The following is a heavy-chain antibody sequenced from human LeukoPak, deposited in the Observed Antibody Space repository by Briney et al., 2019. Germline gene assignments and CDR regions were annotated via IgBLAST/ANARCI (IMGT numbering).Heavy chain of an antibody. CDR3: ARADMGYYYDSSGYYYFDY. CDR1: GFTFSSYA. Sequence: GGSLRLSCAASGFTFSSYAMHWVRQAPGKGLEWVAVISYDGSNKYYADSVKGRFTISRDNSKNTLYLQMNSLRAEDTAVYYCARADMGYYYDSSGYYYFDYWGQGTLVTVSS. CDR2: ISYDGSNK. V-gene: IGHV3-30-3*01. J-gene: IGHJ4*02. D-gene: IGHD3-22*01.